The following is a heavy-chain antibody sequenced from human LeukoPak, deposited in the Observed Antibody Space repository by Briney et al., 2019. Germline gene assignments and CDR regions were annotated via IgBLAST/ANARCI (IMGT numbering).Heavy chain of an antibody. CDR3: ARQPLSKQLVQENWFDP. Sequence: SETLSLTCTVSGGSISSSSYYWGWIRQPPGKGLEWIGSIYYSGSTYYNPSLKSRVTISVDTSKNQFSLKLSSVTAADTAVYYCARQPLSKQLVQENWFDPWGQGTLVTVSS. D-gene: IGHD6-6*01. CDR1: GGSISSSSYY. CDR2: IYYSGST. J-gene: IGHJ5*02. V-gene: IGHV4-39*01.